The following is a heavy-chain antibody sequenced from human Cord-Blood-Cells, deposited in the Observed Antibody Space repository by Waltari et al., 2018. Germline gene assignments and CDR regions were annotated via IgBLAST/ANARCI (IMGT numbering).Heavy chain of an antibody. Sequence: QVQLVQSGAEVKKPGASVKVSCKASGYTFTGSYMHWVRQAPGQGLDWMGWINPNSGGTNYAQKLQGWVTMTRDTSISTAYMELSRLRSDDTAVYYCASQLERRHDAFDIWGQGTMVTVSS. V-gene: IGHV1-2*04. D-gene: IGHD1-1*01. CDR1: GYTFTGSY. CDR2: INPNSGGT. CDR3: ASQLERRHDAFDI. J-gene: IGHJ3*02.